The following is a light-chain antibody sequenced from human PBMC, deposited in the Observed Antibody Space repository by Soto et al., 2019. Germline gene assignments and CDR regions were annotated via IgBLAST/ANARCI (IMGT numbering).Light chain of an antibody. J-gene: IGLJ3*02. CDR1: SSNIGAGYD. V-gene: IGLV1-40*01. CDR3: QSYDSSLSGWV. CDR2: GNS. Sequence: QAVVTQPPSVSGAQGQRVTISCTGSSSNIGAGYDVHWYQQLPGTAPKLLIYGNSNRPSGVPDRFSGSKSGTSASLAITGLHAEDEADYYCQSYDSSLSGWVFGGGTKLTVL.